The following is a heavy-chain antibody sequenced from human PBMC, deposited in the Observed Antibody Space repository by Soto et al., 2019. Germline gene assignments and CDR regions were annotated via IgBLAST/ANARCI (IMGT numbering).Heavy chain of an antibody. D-gene: IGHD4-4*01. CDR3: ARASKTTVHQYYYYYMDV. CDR2: IYYSGST. Sequence: SETLSLTCTVSGGSISSGGYYWSWIRQHPGKGLEWIGYIYYSGSTYYNPSLKSRVTISVDTSKNQFSLKLSSVTAADTAVYYCARASKTTVHQYYYYYMDVWGKGTTVTVSS. CDR1: GGSISSGGYY. J-gene: IGHJ6*03. V-gene: IGHV4-31*03.